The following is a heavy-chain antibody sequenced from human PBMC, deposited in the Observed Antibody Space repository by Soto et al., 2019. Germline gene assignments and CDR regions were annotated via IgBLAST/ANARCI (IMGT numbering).Heavy chain of an antibody. Sequence: ASVKVSCKVSGYTLTELSMHWVRQAPGKGLEWMGGFDPEDGNTNYAQKFQGRVTMTTDTSTNTAYLDLWTLISDDTAVYYCARSWVTGKGGIDVWGQGTTVTVSS. V-gene: IGHV1-24*01. J-gene: IGHJ6*02. CDR2: FDPEDGNT. D-gene: IGHD3-16*01. CDR3: ARSWVTGKGGIDV. CDR1: GYTLTELS.